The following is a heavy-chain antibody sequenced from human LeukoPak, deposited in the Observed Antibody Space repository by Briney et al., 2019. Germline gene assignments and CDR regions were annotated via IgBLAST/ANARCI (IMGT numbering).Heavy chain of an antibody. J-gene: IGHJ6*03. Sequence: GGSLRLSCAASGFTFSSYEINWVRQAPGKGLEWLSHISTSGSSIHYADSVKGRFTISRDNAKNSLYLQMNSLRVEDTAVYYCARDATTELGTVYMDVWGKGTTVTISS. CDR1: GFTFSSYE. V-gene: IGHV3-48*03. CDR2: ISTSGSSI. D-gene: IGHD4-17*01. CDR3: ARDATTELGTVYMDV.